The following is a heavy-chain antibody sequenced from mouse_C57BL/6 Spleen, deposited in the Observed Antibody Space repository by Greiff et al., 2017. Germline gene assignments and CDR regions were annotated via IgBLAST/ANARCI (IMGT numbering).Heavy chain of an antibody. J-gene: IGHJ4*01. V-gene: IGHV1-15*01. CDR3: TRWDGSSYENAMDY. Sequence: VQLQQSGAELVRPGASVTLSCKASGYTFTDYEMHWVKQTPVHGLEWIGAIDPETGGTAYNQKFKGKAILTADKSSSTAYMELRSLTSEDSAVYYCTRWDGSSYENAMDYWGQGTSVTVSS. CDR1: GYTFTDYE. D-gene: IGHD1-1*01. CDR2: IDPETGGT.